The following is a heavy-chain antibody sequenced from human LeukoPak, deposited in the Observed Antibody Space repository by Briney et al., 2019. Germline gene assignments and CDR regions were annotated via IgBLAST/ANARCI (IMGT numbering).Heavy chain of an antibody. CDR1: GASISSGY. Sequence: SETLSLTCTVSGASISSGYWSWIRQPPGKGLEWVGYIYYSGSTNYNPSLKSRVTISADMSKNQFPLRLSSVTAADTAVYYCARDPVGSNWFDPWGQGTLVTVSS. V-gene: IGHV4-59*01. CDR2: IYYSGST. CDR3: ARDPVGSNWFDP. D-gene: IGHD3-10*01. J-gene: IGHJ5*02.